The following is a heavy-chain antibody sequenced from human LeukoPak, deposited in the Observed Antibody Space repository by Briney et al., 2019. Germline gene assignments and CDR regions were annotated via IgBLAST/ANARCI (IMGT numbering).Heavy chain of an antibody. CDR3: ARGTYPLDY. Sequence: PGGSLRLSCAASGFTFNIYWIQWVRQAPGKGLEWVSRISPDGTTATYADSVKGRFTISRDNAKSTVYLQMNSLRAEDTALYYCARGTYPLDYWGQGTLVTVSS. J-gene: IGHJ4*02. D-gene: IGHD2-21*01. CDR1: GFTFNIYW. V-gene: IGHV3-74*01. CDR2: ISPDGTTA.